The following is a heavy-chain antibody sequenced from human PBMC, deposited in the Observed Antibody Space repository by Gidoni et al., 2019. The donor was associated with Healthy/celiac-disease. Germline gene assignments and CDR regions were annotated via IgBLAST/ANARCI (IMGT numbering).Heavy chain of an antibody. J-gene: IGHJ5*02. Sequence: QVQLVESGGGVVQPGRSLRLSCAAAGFPFSSYGMHWVRQAPGKGLGWVAVISYDGSNKYYADSVKGRFTISRDNSKNTLYLQMNSLRAEDTAVYYCAKATIAAAALDWFDPWGQGTLVTVSS. CDR2: ISYDGSNK. CDR1: GFPFSSYG. CDR3: AKATIAAAALDWFDP. D-gene: IGHD6-13*01. V-gene: IGHV3-30*18.